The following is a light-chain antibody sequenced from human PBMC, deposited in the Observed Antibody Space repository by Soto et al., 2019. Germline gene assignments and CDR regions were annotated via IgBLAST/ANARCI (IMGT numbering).Light chain of an antibody. V-gene: IGLV2-14*03. CDR2: DVT. CDR3: SSFTSRTTLL. Sequence: QSALTQPASVSGSPGQSITISCTGTSSDVGGFDYVSWYQQHPGKAPKLMIYDVTDRPSGVSDRFSGSKSGNTASLTISGLXXXXXAXXYCSSFTSRTTLLFGGGTKLTVL. J-gene: IGLJ2*01. CDR1: SSDVGGFDY.